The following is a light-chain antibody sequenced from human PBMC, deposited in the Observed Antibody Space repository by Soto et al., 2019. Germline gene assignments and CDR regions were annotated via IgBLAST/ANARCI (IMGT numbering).Light chain of an antibody. J-gene: IGKJ1*01. V-gene: IGKV3-11*01. CDR1: QSVGNN. Sequence: IVLTQSPATLSLSPGERATLSCRASQSVGNNLAWYQQKPGQAPRLLIYDVFNRDTGIPARFSGSGSGTDFTFTISSLEPEDFAVYYCLQRSVWPWTFGQGTKVEVK. CDR3: LQRSVWPWT. CDR2: DVF.